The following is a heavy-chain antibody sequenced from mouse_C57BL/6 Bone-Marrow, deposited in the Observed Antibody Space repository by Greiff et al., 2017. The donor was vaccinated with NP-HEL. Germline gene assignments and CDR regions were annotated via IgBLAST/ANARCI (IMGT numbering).Heavy chain of an antibody. D-gene: IGHD2-3*01. CDR3: ARPGDGYYGFAY. CDR2: ISNLAYSI. CDR1: GFTFSDYG. J-gene: IGHJ3*01. V-gene: IGHV5-15*01. Sequence: EVKVVESGGGLVQPGGSLKLSCAASGFTFSDYGMAWVRQAPRKGPAWVAFISNLAYSIYYADTVTGRFTISSENAKNTLYLEMSSLRSEDTAMYYCARPGDGYYGFAYWGQGTLVTVSA.